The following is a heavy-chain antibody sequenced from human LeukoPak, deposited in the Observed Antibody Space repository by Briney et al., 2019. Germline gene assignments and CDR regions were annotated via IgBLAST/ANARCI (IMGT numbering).Heavy chain of an antibody. CDR3: ARDKQYGDIDGLDI. Sequence: GWALRLPCVASSFIFSNYAMHWVRQAPAKGLEGVAVIRHDASKKYYADSVKGRFTISRDNSKNTHFLQMNTLRAEDTAVYYCARDKQYGDIDGLDIWGRGTMVTVSS. V-gene: IGHV3-33*01. CDR1: SFIFSNYA. D-gene: IGHD6-19*01. CDR2: IRHDASKK. J-gene: IGHJ3*02.